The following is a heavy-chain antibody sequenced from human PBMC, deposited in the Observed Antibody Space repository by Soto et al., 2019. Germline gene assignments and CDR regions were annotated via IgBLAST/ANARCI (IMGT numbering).Heavy chain of an antibody. D-gene: IGHD6-19*01. J-gene: IGHJ4*02. CDR3: ARSVEGHFDY. Sequence: EVQLVESGGALVQPGGSLRLSCAASGFKFSIYSMNWVRQAPGKGLEWSAYITSDTKTIKYADSVKGRFTISRDNAKNSVCLQMNSLSDEDTAVYYCARSVEGHFDYWGQGTVVTVSS. V-gene: IGHV3-48*02. CDR2: ITSDTKTI. CDR1: GFKFSIYS.